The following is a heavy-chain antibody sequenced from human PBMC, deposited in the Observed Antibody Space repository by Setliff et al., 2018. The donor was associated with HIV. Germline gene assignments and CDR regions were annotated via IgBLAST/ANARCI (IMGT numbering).Heavy chain of an antibody. CDR1: GSTFSTYD. CDR2: MNPNSGGT. D-gene: IGHD3-9*01. Sequence: GASVKVSCKASGSTFSTYDINWVRQAPGQGPEWMGWMNPNSGGTNYAPRLLGRVTMTTDTSTSTAYMEVRSLSSDDTAVYYCARARLQGIVTAVGPRDNCLDPWGQGTRVTVSS. V-gene: IGHV1-18*01. CDR3: ARARLQGIVTAVGPRDNCLDP. J-gene: IGHJ5*02.